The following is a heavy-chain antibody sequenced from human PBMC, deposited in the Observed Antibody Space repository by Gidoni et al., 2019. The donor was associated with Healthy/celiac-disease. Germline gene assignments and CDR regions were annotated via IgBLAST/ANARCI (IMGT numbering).Heavy chain of an antibody. D-gene: IGHD5-18*01. CDR3: ARDTSDTAMVTDYFDY. CDR2: ISYDGSNK. CDR1: GFTFSSYA. V-gene: IGHV3-30-3*01. J-gene: IGHJ4*02. Sequence: VQLVESGGGVVQPGRSRRLSCAASGFTFSSYAMHWGRQAPGKGLEWVAVISYDGSNKYYADSVKGRFTISRDNSKNTLYLQMNSLRAEDTAVYYCARDTSDTAMVTDYFDYWGQGTLVTVSS.